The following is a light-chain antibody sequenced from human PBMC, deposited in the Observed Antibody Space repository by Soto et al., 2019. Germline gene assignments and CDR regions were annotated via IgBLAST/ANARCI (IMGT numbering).Light chain of an antibody. J-gene: IGKJ1*01. V-gene: IGKV3-15*01. Sequence: EIVMTQSPATLSVSPGERATLSCRASPSVSSNLAWYQQKPGQSPRQLIYGASTRATGSPARFSGSGSGTEFTLTISSLQSEDFAVYYCQQYNNWPPLWTFGQGTKVEIK. CDR3: QQYNNWPPLWT. CDR2: GAS. CDR1: PSVSSN.